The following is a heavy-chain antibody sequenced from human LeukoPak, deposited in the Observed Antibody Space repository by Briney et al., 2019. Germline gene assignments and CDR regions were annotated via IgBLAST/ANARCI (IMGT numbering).Heavy chain of an antibody. CDR1: VYTLTAYY. CDR2: INPNSAVT. Sequence: GASVKVSCKASVYTLTAYYMHWVRQAPGQGLEWMGWINPNSAVTKYAQRFQGRVTMTRDTSISTAYMELSRLTSDDTAVYYCAIDMRHYRNYDSNAYYYNFQYWGQGTRVTVS. J-gene: IGHJ4*02. D-gene: IGHD3-22*01. CDR3: AIDMRHYRNYDSNAYYYNFQY. V-gene: IGHV1-2*02.